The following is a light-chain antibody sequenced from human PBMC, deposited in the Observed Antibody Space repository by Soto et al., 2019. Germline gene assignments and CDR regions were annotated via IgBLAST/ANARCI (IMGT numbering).Light chain of an antibody. V-gene: IGKV3-11*01. Sequence: EIVLTQSPATLSLSPGERVTLSFRASQSVSIYLAWYQQKPGQAPRLLIYDASNRATGIPARFSGSGSGTDFTLTISRLEPEDFAVYYCQQYGSATWTFGQGTKVDI. J-gene: IGKJ1*01. CDR3: QQYGSATWT. CDR1: QSVSIY. CDR2: DAS.